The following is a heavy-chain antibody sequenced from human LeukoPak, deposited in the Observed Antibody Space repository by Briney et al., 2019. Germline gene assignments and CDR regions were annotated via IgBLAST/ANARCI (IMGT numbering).Heavy chain of an antibody. J-gene: IGHJ5*02. V-gene: IGHV1-18*01. CDR2: ISAYNGNT. CDR3: ARGLADGYNWFRGGNWFDP. CDR1: GYTFTSYG. D-gene: IGHD5-24*01. Sequence: GASVKVSCKASGYTFTSYGISWVRQAPGQGLEWMGWISAYNGNTNYAQKLQGRVTMTTDTSTSTAYMELRSLRSDDTAVYYCARGLADGYNWFRGGNWFDPWGPGTLVTVSS.